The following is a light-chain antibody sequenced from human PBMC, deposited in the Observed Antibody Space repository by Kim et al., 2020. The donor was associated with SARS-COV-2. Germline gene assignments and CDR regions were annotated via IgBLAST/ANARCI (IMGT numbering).Light chain of an antibody. CDR1: NSNIGTGYD. V-gene: IGLV1-40*01. CDR2: GNN. J-gene: IGLJ1*01. Sequence: QRVTISCTGNNSNIGTGYDVHWYQQLPGTAPKLLIYGNNNRPSGVPDRFSGSRSGTLASLAITGLQAEDEADYYCQSYDSSLSGYVFGTGTKVTVL. CDR3: QSYDSSLSGYV.